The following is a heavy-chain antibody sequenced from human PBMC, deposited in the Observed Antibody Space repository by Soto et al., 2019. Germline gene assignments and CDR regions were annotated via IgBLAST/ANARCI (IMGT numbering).Heavy chain of an antibody. V-gene: IGHV3-7*03. CDR3: ARGYSTSHYNWFDP. Sequence: EVQLVESGGGLVQPGGSLRLSCAASGFTFSSYWMSWVRQAPGKGLEWVANIKQDESEKYYVDSVKGRFTISRDDAKNSLYLQMNSLRAEDTAVYYCARGYSTSHYNWFDPWGQGTLVTVSS. J-gene: IGHJ5*02. D-gene: IGHD6-13*01. CDR2: IKQDESEK. CDR1: GFTFSSYW.